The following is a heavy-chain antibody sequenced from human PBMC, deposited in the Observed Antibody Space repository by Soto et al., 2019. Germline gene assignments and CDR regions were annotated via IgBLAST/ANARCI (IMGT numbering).Heavy chain of an antibody. J-gene: IGHJ6*02. CDR1: GYSFTSYW. Sequence: GESLKISCKGSGYSFTSYWISWVRQMPGKVLEWMGRIDPSDSYTNYSPSFQGHVTISADKSISTAYLQWSSLKASDTAMYYCARRQHYDFWSGYPFYYYYGMDVWGQGXTVTVSS. D-gene: IGHD3-3*01. CDR3: ARRQHYDFWSGYPFYYYYGMDV. CDR2: IDPSDSYT. V-gene: IGHV5-10-1*01.